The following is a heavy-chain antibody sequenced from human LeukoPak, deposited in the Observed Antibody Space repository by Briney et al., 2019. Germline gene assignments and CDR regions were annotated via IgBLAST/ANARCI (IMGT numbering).Heavy chain of an antibody. CDR1: GGSISSYY. J-gene: IGHJ4*02. D-gene: IGHD6-19*01. CDR3: ARTAYSSGWPGYFDY. CDR2: IYYSGST. V-gene: IGHV4-59*01. Sequence: SETLSLTCTVSGGSISSYYWSWIRQPPGKGLEWIGYIYYSGSTNYNPSLKSRVTISVDTSKNQLSLKLTSVTAADTAVYYCARTAYSSGWPGYFDYWGQGTPVTVSS.